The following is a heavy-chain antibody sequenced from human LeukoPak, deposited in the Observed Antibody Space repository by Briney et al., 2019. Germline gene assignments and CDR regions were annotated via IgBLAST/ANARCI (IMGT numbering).Heavy chain of an antibody. J-gene: IGHJ6*02. D-gene: IGHD3-3*01. CDR3: ARESITIFGVVIENYYYYGMDV. CDR2: IIPIFGTA. V-gene: IGHV1-69*13. Sequence: ASVKVSCKASGYTFTSYGISWVRQAPGQGLEWMGGIIPIFGTANYAQKFQGRVTITADESTSTAYMELSSLRSEDTAVYYCARESITIFGVVIENYYYYGMDVWGQGTTVTVSS. CDR1: GYTFTSYG.